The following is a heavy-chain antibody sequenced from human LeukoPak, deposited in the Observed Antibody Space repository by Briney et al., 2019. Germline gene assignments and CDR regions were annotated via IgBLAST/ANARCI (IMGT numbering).Heavy chain of an antibody. D-gene: IGHD2-15*01. J-gene: IGHJ4*02. V-gene: IGHV3-7*01. CDR1: GFTFSSFW. CDR2: IKGDGSEI. CDR3: AREGSSFDY. Sequence: PGGSLRLSCAASGFTFSSFWMSWVRHAPGKGLEWVANIKGDGSEIYYVDSVKGRFSISRDNAKNSLYLQMSSLRAEDTAVYYCAREGSSFDYWGQGALVTVSS.